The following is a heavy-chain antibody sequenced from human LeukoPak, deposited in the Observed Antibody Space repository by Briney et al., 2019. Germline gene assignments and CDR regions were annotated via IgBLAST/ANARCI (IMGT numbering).Heavy chain of an antibody. J-gene: IGHJ4*02. D-gene: IGHD3-22*01. V-gene: IGHV4-59*01. CDR1: GGSISSYY. CDR2: IYYSGST. CDR3: ARGRTMIETIDY. Sequence: SETLSLTCTVSGGSISSYYWSWIRQSPGKGLEWIGYIYYSGSTNYNPSLKSRVTISVDTSKNQFSLKLSSVTAADTAVYYCARGRTMIETIDYWGQGTLVTVSS.